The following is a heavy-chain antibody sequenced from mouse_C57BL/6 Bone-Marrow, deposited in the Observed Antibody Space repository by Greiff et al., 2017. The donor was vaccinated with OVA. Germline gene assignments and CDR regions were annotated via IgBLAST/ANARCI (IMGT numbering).Heavy chain of an antibody. Sequence: EVKLVESGGDLVKPGGSLKLSCAASGFTFSSYGMSWVRQTPDKRLEWVATISSGGSYTYYPDSVKGRFTISRDNAKNTLYLQMSSLKSEDTAMYYCARHFYDFWFAYWGQGTLVTVSA. CDR2: ISSGGSYT. CDR3: ARHFYDFWFAY. D-gene: IGHD2-3*01. J-gene: IGHJ3*01. V-gene: IGHV5-6*01. CDR1: GFTFSSYG.